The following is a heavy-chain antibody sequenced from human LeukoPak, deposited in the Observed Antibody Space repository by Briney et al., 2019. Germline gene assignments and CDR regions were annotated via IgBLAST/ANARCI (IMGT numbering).Heavy chain of an antibody. Sequence: SQTLSLTCAISGDSVSRDSAAWNWIRQSPSRGLEWLGRTYYRSKWYNDYAVSVKSRININPDTSKNQFSLKLNSVTAADTAVYYCARGDSYGSGTYYYYYMDVWGKGTTVTVSS. CDR1: GDSVSRDSAA. D-gene: IGHD3-10*01. CDR3: ARGDSYGSGTYYYYYMDV. J-gene: IGHJ6*03. V-gene: IGHV6-1*01. CDR2: TYYRSKWYN.